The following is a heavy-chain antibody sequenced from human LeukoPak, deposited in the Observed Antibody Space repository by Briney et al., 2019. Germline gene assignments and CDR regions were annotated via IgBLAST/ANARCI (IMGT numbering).Heavy chain of an antibody. J-gene: IGHJ4*02. Sequence: GGSLRLSCAASGFTVSSNYMSWVRQAPGKGLEWVSVIYSGGSTYYADSVKGRFTISRDNSKNTLYLQMNSLRAEDTAVYYCARVNINNWHSCDYWGQGTLVTVSS. CDR3: ARVNINNWHSCDY. CDR1: GFTVSSNY. D-gene: IGHD1-1*01. CDR2: IYSGGST. V-gene: IGHV3-53*01.